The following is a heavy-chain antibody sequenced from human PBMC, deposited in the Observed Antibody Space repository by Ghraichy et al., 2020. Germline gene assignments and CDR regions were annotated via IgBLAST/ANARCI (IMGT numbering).Heavy chain of an antibody. J-gene: IGHJ4*02. D-gene: IGHD3-3*01. CDR2: IYHSGST. CDR1: GYSISSGYY. V-gene: IGHV4-38-2*02. CDR3: ARDAGPYDFWSGPFDY. Sequence: GSLRLSCTVSGYSISSGYYWGWIRQPPGKGLEWIGSIYHSGSTYYNPSLKSRVTISVDTSKNQFSLKLSSVTAADTAVYYCARDAGPYDFWSGPFDYWGQGTLVTVSS.